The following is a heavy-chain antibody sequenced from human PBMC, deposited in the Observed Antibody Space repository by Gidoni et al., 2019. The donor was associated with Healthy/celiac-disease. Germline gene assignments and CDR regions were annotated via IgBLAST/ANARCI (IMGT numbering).Heavy chain of an antibody. J-gene: IGHJ4*02. CDR2: IRYDGSNK. D-gene: IGHD6-13*01. Sequence: QVQLVESGGGVVQPGGSLRLSCAASGFTFSSYGMHWVRQAPGKGLEWVAFIRYDGSNKYYADSVKGRFTISRDNSKNTLYLQMNSLRAEDTAVYYCAKDPSSSWYRGGYFDYWGQGTLVTVSS. V-gene: IGHV3-30*02. CDR3: AKDPSSSWYRGGYFDY. CDR1: GFTFSSYG.